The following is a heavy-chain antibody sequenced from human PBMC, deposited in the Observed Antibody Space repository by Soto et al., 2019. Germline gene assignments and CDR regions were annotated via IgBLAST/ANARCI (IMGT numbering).Heavy chain of an antibody. CDR2: ITAANDDT. Sequence: VQLVQSGAEVKKPGASVKISCQASGFTLNTYDLHWVRQAPRQSLEWMGRITAANDDTKYSQRFQGRVTISWDTAANTAFFEMNVMRSEDTAVYYCARTVRWNGLEYGLDVGGQGTTV. D-gene: IGHD1-1*01. CDR1: GFTLNTYD. V-gene: IGHV1-3*01. J-gene: IGHJ6*02. CDR3: ARTVRWNGLEYGLDV.